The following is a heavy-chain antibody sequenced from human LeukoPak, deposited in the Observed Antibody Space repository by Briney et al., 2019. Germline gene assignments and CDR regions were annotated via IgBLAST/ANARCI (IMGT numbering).Heavy chain of an antibody. V-gene: IGHV1-69*04. CDR3: ARDRIAAAGTTYNWFDP. CDR1: GGTFSSYA. CDR2: IIPILGIA. Sequence: SVKVSCKASGGTFSSYAISWVRQAPGQGLEWMGSIIPILGIANYAQKFQGRVTINADKSTSTAYMELSSLRSEDTAVYYCARDRIAAAGTTYNWFDPWGQGTLVTVSS. D-gene: IGHD6-13*01. J-gene: IGHJ5*02.